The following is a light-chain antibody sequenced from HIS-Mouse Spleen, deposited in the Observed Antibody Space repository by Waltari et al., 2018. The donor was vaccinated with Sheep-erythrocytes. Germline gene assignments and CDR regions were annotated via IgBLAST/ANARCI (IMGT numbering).Light chain of an antibody. CDR2: EGS. V-gene: IGLV2-23*01. Sequence: QSALTQPASVSGSPGQSITIPCTGTSSDVGSYNLVPRYPQHPGKAPKLMIYEGSKRASGVANRVSGSKSGNMASLTISGLQAEDEADYYCCSYAGSSTPWVFGGGTKLTVL. CDR1: SSDVGSYNL. CDR3: CSYAGSSTPWV. J-gene: IGLJ3*02.